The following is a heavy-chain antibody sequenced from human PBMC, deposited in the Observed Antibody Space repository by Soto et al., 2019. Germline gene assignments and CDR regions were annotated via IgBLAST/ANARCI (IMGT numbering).Heavy chain of an antibody. CDR2: IFHTGST. V-gene: IGHV4-31*03. CDR1: GGSINSNYYY. J-gene: IGHJ6*04. D-gene: IGHD4-17*01. CDR3: ARNGSPKDYGGNTLCES. Sequence: PSETPSLTCSVSGGSINSNYYYWSWVRQRPGKGLEWLGYIFHTGSTHYNPSFKSRLSISVDTSKDQFSLRLTSMAAADTALYYCARNGSPKDYGGNTLCESWGKGTWVTVSS.